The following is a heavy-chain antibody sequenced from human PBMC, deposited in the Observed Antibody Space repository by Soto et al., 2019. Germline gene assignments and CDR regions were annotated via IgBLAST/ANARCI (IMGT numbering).Heavy chain of an antibody. V-gene: IGHV4-34*01. CDR1: GGSFSGYY. CDR3: ARRPYYDILTGYFSYGMDV. Sequence: SETLSLTCAVYGGSFSGYYWSWIRQPPGKGLEWIGEINHSGSTNYNPSLKSRVTISVDTSKNQFSLKLGSVTAADTAVYYCARRPYYDILTGYFSYGMDVWGQGTTVTVSS. J-gene: IGHJ6*02. D-gene: IGHD3-9*01. CDR2: INHSGST.